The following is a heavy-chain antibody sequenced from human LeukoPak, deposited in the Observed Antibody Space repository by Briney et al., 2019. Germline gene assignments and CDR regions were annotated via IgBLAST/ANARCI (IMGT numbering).Heavy chain of an antibody. CDR1: GFTVSGHY. D-gene: IGHD3-16*01. V-gene: IGHV3-66*02. J-gene: IGHJ4*02. CDR2: IYSVGTT. Sequence: GGSLRLSCAASGFTVSGHYMSWVRQAPGKGLEWVSVIYSVGTTYYADSVKGRFTISRDNSKSTLSLQMNSLRAEDTAVYYCAREGRGGWTPLWGQGTLVTVSS. CDR3: AREGRGGWTPL.